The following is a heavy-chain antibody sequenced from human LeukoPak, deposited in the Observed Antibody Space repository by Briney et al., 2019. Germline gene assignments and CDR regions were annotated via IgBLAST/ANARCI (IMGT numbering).Heavy chain of an antibody. J-gene: IGHJ4*02. CDR1: GGSFSGYY. D-gene: IGHD3-10*01. Sequence: SETLSLTCAVYGGSFSGYYWSWIRQPPGKGLEWIGEINHSGSTDYNPSLKSRVTISVDTSKNQFSLKLSSVTAADTAVYYCARGQGSGGEFDYWGQGTLVTVSS. V-gene: IGHV4-34*01. CDR2: INHSGST. CDR3: ARGQGSGGEFDY.